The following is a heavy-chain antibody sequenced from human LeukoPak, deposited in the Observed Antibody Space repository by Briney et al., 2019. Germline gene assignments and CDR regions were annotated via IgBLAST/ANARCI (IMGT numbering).Heavy chain of an antibody. D-gene: IGHD6-13*01. J-gene: IGHJ5*02. CDR1: GYTFTSYG. CDR2: ISAYNGNT. V-gene: IGHV1-18*01. CDR3: ARIAGIAAAGNWIDP. Sequence: ASVKVSCKASGYTFTSYGISWVRQAPGQGPEWMGWISAYNGNTNYAQKLQGRVTMTTDTSTSTAYMELRSLRSDDTAVYYCARIAGIAAAGNWIDPWGQGTLVSVSS.